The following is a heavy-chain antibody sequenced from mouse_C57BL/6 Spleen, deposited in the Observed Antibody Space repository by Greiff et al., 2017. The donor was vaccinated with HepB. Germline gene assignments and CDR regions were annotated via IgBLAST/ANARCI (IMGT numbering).Heavy chain of an antibody. CDR1: GYTFTSYW. V-gene: IGHV1-55*01. D-gene: IGHD2-12*01. CDR3: ARLYDDGAWFAY. CDR2: FYPGSGST. J-gene: IGHJ3*01. Sequence: QVQLQQPGAELVKPGASVKMSCKASGYTFTSYWITWVKQRPGQGLEWIGDFYPGSGSTNYNEKFKSKATLTVDTSSSTAYMQLSSLTSEDSAVYYCARLYDDGAWFAYWGQGTLVTVSA.